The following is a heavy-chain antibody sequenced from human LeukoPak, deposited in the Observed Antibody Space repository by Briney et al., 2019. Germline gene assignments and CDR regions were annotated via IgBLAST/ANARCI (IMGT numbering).Heavy chain of an antibody. CDR1: GFTFSSYG. V-gene: IGHV3-33*01. Sequence: PGGSLRLSCAASGFTFSSYGMHWVRQPPGKGLEWVAVIWYDGSNKYYADSVKGRFTISRDSSKNTVYLQMNSLRAEDTAVYNCARDYGCNLDYWGQGTLVTVSS. D-gene: IGHD4-23*01. CDR3: ARDYGCNLDY. CDR2: IWYDGSNK. J-gene: IGHJ4*02.